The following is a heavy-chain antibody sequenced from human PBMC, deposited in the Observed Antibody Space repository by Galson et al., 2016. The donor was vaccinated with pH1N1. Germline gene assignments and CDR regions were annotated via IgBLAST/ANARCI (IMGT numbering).Heavy chain of an antibody. J-gene: IGHJ4*02. D-gene: IGHD4-17*01. CDR2: IDWDDDK. Sequence: PALVKPTQTLTLTCTFSGFSLSTSGMCVSWIRQPPGKALEWLALIDWDDDKYYSTSLKTRLTISKDTTKNQVVLTMTNMEPVDTATYYCARIQYGDYVGYFDYWGQGTLVTVSS. V-gene: IGHV2-70*01. CDR3: ARIQYGDYVGYFDY. CDR1: GFSLSTSGMC.